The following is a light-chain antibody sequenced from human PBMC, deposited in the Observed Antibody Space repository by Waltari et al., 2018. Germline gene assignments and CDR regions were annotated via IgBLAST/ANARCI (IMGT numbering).Light chain of an antibody. V-gene: IGLV6-57*03. CDR2: EDN. CDR3: QSYDSSIRV. CDR1: SGSIASNY. Sequence: NFMLTQPHSVSESPGKTVTISCTRSSGSIASNYVQWYQQRPGSAPTTVIYEDNQRPSGVPDLFSGSIDSSSNSASLTISGLKTEDEADYYCQSYDSSIRVFGGGTKLTVL. J-gene: IGLJ3*02.